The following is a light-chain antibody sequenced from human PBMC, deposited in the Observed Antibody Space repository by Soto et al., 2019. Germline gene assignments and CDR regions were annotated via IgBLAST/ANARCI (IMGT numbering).Light chain of an antibody. CDR1: QSVGGN. CDR3: QQYNNWPIT. J-gene: IGKJ5*01. CDR2: GAS. Sequence: EIVMTQSPATLSVSPGERATLSCRASQSVGGNLAWYQQKPGQVPRLLIYGASTWATGVPARFTGSGSGTEFTLTISSLQSEDFAVYYCQQYNNWPITFGQGTQLEIK. V-gene: IGKV3-15*01.